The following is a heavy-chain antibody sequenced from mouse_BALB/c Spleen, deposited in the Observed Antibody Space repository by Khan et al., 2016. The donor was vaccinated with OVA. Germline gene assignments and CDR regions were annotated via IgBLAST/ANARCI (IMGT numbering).Heavy chain of an antibody. V-gene: IGHV5-17*02. CDR3: ARILGIYAMDY. CDR1: GFTFSSFG. CDR2: ISSGSSTF. D-gene: IGHD1-1*02. Sequence: EVELVESGGGLVQPGGSRKLSCAASGFTFSSFGMFWIRQAPEKGLVWVAYISSGSSTFYYADTVKGRFPISRDNPKNTLFLQMTRLRYEDTAMYYCARILGIYAMDYWGHGTSVTVSP. J-gene: IGHJ4*01.